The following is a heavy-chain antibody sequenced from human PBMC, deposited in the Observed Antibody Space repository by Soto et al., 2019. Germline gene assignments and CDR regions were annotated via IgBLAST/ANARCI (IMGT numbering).Heavy chain of an antibody. D-gene: IGHD3-3*01. CDR1: GFSLSTSGVG. CDR3: AHIGYDFWSGYCDY. CDR2: IYWNDDK. V-gene: IGHV2-5*01. Sequence: QITLKESGPTLVKPTQTLTPTCTFSGFSLSTSGVGVGWIRQPPGKALEWLALIYWNDDKRYSPSLKSRLTITKDTSKNQVVLTMTNMDPVDTATYYCAHIGYDFWSGYCDYWGQGTLVTVSS. J-gene: IGHJ4*02.